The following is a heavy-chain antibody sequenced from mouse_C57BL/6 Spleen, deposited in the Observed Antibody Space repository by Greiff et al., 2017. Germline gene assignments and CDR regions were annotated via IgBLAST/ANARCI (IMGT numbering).Heavy chain of an antibody. CDR3: VYGTILGWFAY. CDR2: INPNNGGT. V-gene: IGHV1-18*01. D-gene: IGHD1-1*01. CDR1: GYTFTDYN. J-gene: IGHJ3*01. Sequence: EVKLQQSGPELVKPGASVKIPCKASGYTFTDYNMDWVKQSHGKSLEWIGDINPNNGGTIYNQKFKGKATLTVDKSSSTAYMQLSSLTSEDSAVYYCVYGTILGWFAYWGQGTLVTVSA.